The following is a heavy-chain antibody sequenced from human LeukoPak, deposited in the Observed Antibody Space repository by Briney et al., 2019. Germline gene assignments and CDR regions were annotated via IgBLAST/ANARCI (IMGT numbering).Heavy chain of an antibody. Sequence: ASVKVSCKASGYTFTSYYMHWVRQAPGQGLEWMGIINPSGGSTSYAQKFQGRVTMTRDTSTSTVYMELSSLRSEDTAVYYCARDLGEVNRDYYYYYGMDVWGQGTTVTVSS. CDR1: GYTFTSYY. D-gene: IGHD3-16*01. J-gene: IGHJ6*02. CDR3: ARDLGEVNRDYYYYYGMDV. V-gene: IGHV1-46*01. CDR2: INPSGGST.